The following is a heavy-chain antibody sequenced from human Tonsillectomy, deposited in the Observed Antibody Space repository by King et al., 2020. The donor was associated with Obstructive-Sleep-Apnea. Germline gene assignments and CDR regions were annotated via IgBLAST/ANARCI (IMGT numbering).Heavy chain of an antibody. Sequence: VQLVESGGGVVQPGTSLRLSCAASGFTFSSYAMHWVRQAPGKGLEWVAFISYDGSNKYYADSVKGRFTISRENSKNTLFLQMNSLRAEDTAVYYCAREGAARELDYWGQGTLVTVSS. V-gene: IGHV3-30*04. CDR2: ISYDGSNK. J-gene: IGHJ4*02. D-gene: IGHD1-1*01. CDR3: AREGAARELDY. CDR1: GFTFSSYA.